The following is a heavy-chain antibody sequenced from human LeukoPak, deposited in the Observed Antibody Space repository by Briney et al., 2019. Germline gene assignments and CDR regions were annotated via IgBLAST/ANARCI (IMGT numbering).Heavy chain of an antibody. D-gene: IGHD2-15*01. V-gene: IGHV4-59*01. Sequence: SETLSLTCTVSGGSISSYYWSWIRQPPGKGLEWIGYIYYSGSTNYNASLTNRVTISVDTSKNQFSLKLSSVTAADTAVYYCARRPAPGYCSGGSCYSFDYWGQGTLVTVSS. CDR1: GGSISSYY. CDR3: ARRPAPGYCSGGSCYSFDY. J-gene: IGHJ4*02. CDR2: IYYSGST.